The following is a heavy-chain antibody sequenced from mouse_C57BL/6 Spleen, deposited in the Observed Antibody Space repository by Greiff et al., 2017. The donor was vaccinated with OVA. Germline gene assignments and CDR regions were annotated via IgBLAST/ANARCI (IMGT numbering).Heavy chain of an antibody. Sequence: EVKLQESGPELVKPGASVKIPCKASGYTFTDYNMDWVKQSHGKSLEWIGDINPNNGGTIYNQKFKGKATLTVDKSSSTAYMELRSLTSEDTAFYCCARTEPPWYFDVWGTGTTVTVSS. CDR2: INPNNGGT. CDR3: ARTEPPWYFDV. V-gene: IGHV1-18*01. CDR1: GYTFTDYN. J-gene: IGHJ1*03.